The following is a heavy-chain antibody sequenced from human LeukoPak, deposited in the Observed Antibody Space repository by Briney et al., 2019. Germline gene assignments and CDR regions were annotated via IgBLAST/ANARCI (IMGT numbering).Heavy chain of an antibody. V-gene: IGHV1-2*04. J-gene: IGHJ4*02. Sequence: ASVKVSCKASGYTFTGYYMHWVRQAPGQGFEWMGWINPNSGGTNYAQKFQGWVTMTRDTSISTAYMELSRLRSDDTAVCYCARVLRYFDWPDYWGQGTLVTVSS. CDR2: INPNSGGT. D-gene: IGHD3-9*01. CDR3: ARVLRYFDWPDY. CDR1: GYTFTGYY.